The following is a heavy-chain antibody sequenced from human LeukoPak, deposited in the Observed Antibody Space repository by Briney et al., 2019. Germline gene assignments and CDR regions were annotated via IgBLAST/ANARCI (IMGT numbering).Heavy chain of an antibody. CDR2: ISSSSSMI. J-gene: IGHJ4*02. CDR3: AKDKSNVGRRGYFDY. CDR1: GFSFSDYS. V-gene: IGHV3-48*04. Sequence: GGSLRPSCAASGFSFSDYSMNWVRQAPGKGLEWVSYISSSSSMIYYADSVKGRFTISRDNAKKSLYLQMNSLRAEDTAVYYCAKDKSNVGRRGYFDYWGQGTLVTVSS. D-gene: IGHD3-10*01.